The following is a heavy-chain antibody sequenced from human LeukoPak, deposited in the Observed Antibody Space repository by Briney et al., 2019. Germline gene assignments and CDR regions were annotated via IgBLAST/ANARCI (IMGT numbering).Heavy chain of an antibody. CDR2: INHSGST. V-gene: IGHV4-34*01. CDR3: AREGDY. J-gene: IGHJ4*02. CDR1: GGSFSGYY. Sequence: SETLSLTCAVYGGSFSGYYWSWIRQPPGKGLEWIGEINHSGSTNYNPSLKSRVTISVDTSKNQFSLKLSSVTTADTAVYYCAREGDYLGQGTLVTVSS.